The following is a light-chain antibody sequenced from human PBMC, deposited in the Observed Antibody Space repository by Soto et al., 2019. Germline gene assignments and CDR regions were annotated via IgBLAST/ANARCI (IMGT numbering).Light chain of an antibody. CDR2: VNSDGSH. CDR1: SGHSSKA. V-gene: IGLV4-69*01. Sequence: QLVLTQSPSASASLGASVRLTCTLTSGHSSKAIAWHQQQPEKGPRYLMKVNSDGSHDKGDGIPDRFSGSSSGSERYLIVSNLQSEDEADYFCQTWGTPWVFGGGTQLTVL. CDR3: QTWGTPWV. J-gene: IGLJ3*02.